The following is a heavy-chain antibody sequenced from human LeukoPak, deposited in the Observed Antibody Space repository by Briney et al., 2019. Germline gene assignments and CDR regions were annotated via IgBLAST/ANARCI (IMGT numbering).Heavy chain of an antibody. CDR2: IYYSGST. V-gene: IGHV4-39*01. J-gene: IGHJ4*02. CDR1: GGSISSSSYY. Sequence: SSETLSLTCTVSGGSISSSSYYWGWIRQPPGKGLEWIGSIYYSGSTYYNPSLKSRVTISVDTSKNQFSLKLSSVTAAGTAVYYCARHAVAEDYFDYWGQGTLVTVSS. D-gene: IGHD6-19*01. CDR3: ARHAVAEDYFDY.